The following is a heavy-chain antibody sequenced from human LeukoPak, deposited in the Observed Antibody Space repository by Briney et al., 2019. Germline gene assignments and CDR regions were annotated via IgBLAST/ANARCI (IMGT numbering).Heavy chain of an antibody. D-gene: IGHD3-10*01. V-gene: IGHV4-59*01. Sequence: PSETLSLTCSVSVCSISSYYWSWIPQPPGRGLEWIGHIYYSESTNYHPTLKSRVTISVDTSKKHFYLKLSSVTAADTAVHYCAAQKGVRGGTNWFDPWGQGTLVTVSS. CDR2: IYYSEST. CDR3: AAQKGVRGGTNWFDP. CDR1: VCSISSYY. J-gene: IGHJ5*02.